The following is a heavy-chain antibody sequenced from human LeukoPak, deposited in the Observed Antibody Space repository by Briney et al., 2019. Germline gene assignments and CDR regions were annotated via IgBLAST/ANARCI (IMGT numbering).Heavy chain of an antibody. J-gene: IGHJ4*02. D-gene: IGHD4-17*01. V-gene: IGHV4-34*01. CDR1: GGSFSGYY. Sequence: SETLSLTCAVYGGSFSGYYWSWIRQPPGKGLGWIGETNHSGSTNYNPSLKSRVTISVDTSKNQFSLKLSSVTAADTAVYYCARIGYGDYSDYWGQGTLVTVSS. CDR3: ARIGYGDYSDY. CDR2: TNHSGST.